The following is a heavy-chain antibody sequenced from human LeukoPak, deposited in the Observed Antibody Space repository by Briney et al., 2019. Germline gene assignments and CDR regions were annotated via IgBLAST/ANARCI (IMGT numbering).Heavy chain of an antibody. CDR3: ARETETGTTGTFDY. Sequence: GGSLRLSCAASGFTFSSYWMSWVRQAPGKGLEWVANIKQDGSEKYYVDSVKGRFTISRDNAKNSLYLQMNSLRAEDTAVYYCARETETGTTGTFDYWGQGTLVTVSS. CDR1: GFTFSSYW. J-gene: IGHJ4*02. V-gene: IGHV3-7*01. D-gene: IGHD1-1*01. CDR2: IKQDGSEK.